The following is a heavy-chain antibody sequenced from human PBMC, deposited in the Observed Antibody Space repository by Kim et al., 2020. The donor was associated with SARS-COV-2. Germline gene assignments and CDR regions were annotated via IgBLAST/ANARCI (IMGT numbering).Heavy chain of an antibody. D-gene: IGHD6-19*01. Sequence: GGSLRLSCAASGFTFSSYGMSWVRQVPGKGLEWVSTLGSGGGTYYADSVKGPFTISRDNSKNTLYLQMNSLRAEDTAIYYCAKRTSGRSYGYFDYWGQGTLVTVSS. V-gene: IGHV3-23*01. CDR1: GFTFSSYG. CDR3: AKRTSGRSYGYFDY. CDR2: LGSGGGT. J-gene: IGHJ4*02.